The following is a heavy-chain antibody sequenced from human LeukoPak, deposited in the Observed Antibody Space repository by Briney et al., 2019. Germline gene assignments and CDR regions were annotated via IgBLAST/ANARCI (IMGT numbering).Heavy chain of an antibody. CDR2: IYYSGST. CDR1: GGSISSYY. J-gene: IGHJ4*02. Sequence: SETLSLTCTVSGGSISSYYWSWIRQPPGKGLEWIGYIYYSGSTNYNPSLTSRVTISVDTSKNQFSLKLSSVTAADTAVYYCARSTTVTSFDYWGQGTLVTVSS. D-gene: IGHD4-17*01. CDR3: ARSTTVTSFDY. V-gene: IGHV4-59*08.